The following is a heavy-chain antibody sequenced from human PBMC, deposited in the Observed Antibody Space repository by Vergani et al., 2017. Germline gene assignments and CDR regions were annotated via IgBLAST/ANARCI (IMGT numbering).Heavy chain of an antibody. V-gene: IGHV4-61*02. D-gene: IGHD3-3*01. J-gene: IGHJ4*02. Sequence: QVQLQESGPGLVKPSQTLSLTCTVSGGSISSGSYYWSWIRQPAGKGLEWIGRIYTSGSTNYNPSLKSRVTISVDTSKNQFSLKRSSVTAADTAVYYCARGDFGHEFDYWGQGTLVTVSS. CDR1: GGSISSGSYY. CDR2: IYTSGST. CDR3: ARGDFGHEFDY.